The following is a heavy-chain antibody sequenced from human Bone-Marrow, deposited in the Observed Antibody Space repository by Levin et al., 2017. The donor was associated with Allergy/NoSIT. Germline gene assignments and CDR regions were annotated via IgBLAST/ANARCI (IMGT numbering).Heavy chain of an antibody. CDR1: GGSVSGSNYY. J-gene: IGHJ3*01. V-gene: IGHV4-61*01. Sequence: SETLSLTCTVSGGSVSGSNYYWSWIRQPPGKGLEWIGDVYYGGSTNNPSLKSRVAISVTSKNRFSLKLSSVTAADTAVYYCARHRYSTTDDAFDFWGQGTTVTVSS. CDR3: ARHRYSTTDDAFDF. CDR2: VYYGGST. D-gene: IGHD2-2*01.